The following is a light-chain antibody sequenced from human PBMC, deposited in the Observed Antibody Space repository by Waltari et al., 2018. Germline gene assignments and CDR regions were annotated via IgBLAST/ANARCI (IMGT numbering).Light chain of an antibody. CDR3: AAWDDSLNGWV. V-gene: IGLV1-44*01. CDR1: SSNIGANT. CDR2: STD. Sequence: QSVLTQSPSASGTPGQRVTISCSGSSSNIGANTVNWYQQFPGTPPRLLIYSTDQRPSGVPDRFSGSKSGTSASRAISGLQSEDETDYYCAAWDDSLNGWVFGGGTKLTVL. J-gene: IGLJ3*02.